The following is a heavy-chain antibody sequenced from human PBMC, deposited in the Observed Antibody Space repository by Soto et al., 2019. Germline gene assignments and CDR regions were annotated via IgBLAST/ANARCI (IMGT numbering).Heavy chain of an antibody. V-gene: IGHV1-24*01. CDR1: GYTLTELS. Sequence: XSVKVSCNVSGYTLTELSMHLLRHAPGKGLEWMGGFDPEDGETIYAQKFQGRVTMTEDTSTDTAYMELSSLRSEETAVYYCATGRSGWYGSSIAPSDYWGQGTLVTVSS. J-gene: IGHJ4*02. CDR2: FDPEDGET. D-gene: IGHD6-19*01. CDR3: ATGRSGWYGSSIAPSDY.